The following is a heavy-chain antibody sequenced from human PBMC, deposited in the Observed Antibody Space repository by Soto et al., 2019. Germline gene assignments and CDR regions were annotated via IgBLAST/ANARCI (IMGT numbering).Heavy chain of an antibody. CDR1: GFTFSDYG. V-gene: IGHV3-30*03. D-gene: IGHD2-2*01. CDR3: VRDSYCSSTSCYGGY. Sequence: QVQLVESGGGVVQPGRSLRLSCAASGFTFSDYGMHWVRQAPGKGLGWVAVVSYDESEVYYAESVKGRFTISRDNSKNTLYLQMTGLRREYTGVYYCVRDSYCSSTSCYGGYGGQGTLVTVSS. CDR2: VSYDESEV. J-gene: IGHJ4*02.